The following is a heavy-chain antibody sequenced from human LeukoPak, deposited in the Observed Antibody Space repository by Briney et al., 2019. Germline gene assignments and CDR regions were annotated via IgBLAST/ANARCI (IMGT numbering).Heavy chain of an antibody. D-gene: IGHD2-21*02. CDR1: RGTFSSYA. Sequence: ASVKVSCKASRGTFSSYAISWVRQAPGQGLEWMGRIIPILGIANYAQKFQGRVTITADKSTSTAYMELSSLRSEDTAVYYCASGNCGGDCYSGDYWGQGTLVTVSS. CDR2: IIPILGIA. J-gene: IGHJ4*02. V-gene: IGHV1-69*04. CDR3: ASGNCGGDCYSGDY.